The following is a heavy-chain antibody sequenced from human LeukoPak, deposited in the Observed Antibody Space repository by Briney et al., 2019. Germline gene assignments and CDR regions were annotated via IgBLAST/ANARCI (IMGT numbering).Heavy chain of an antibody. J-gene: IGHJ4*02. Sequence: SETLSLTCTVSGGSISGYYWTWIRQPPGKGLEWIGYIYYSGSTNYHPSLKSRVTLSVDTSRKQFSLKLSSVTAADTAVYYCARGLLVGNTGYYFDYWGQGTLVTVSS. V-gene: IGHV4-59*01. CDR2: IYYSGST. CDR1: GGSISGYY. CDR3: ARGLLVGNTGYYFDY. D-gene: IGHD1-26*01.